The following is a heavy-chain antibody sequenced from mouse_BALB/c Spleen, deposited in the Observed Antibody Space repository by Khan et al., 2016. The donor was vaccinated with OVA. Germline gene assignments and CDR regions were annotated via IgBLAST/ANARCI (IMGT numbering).Heavy chain of an antibody. CDR1: GFSLTSYG. CDR3: ARIFIGTTDYAMDY. Sequence: VQLQQSGPGLVQPSQSLSITCTVSGFSLTSYGVHWVRQSPGKGLEWLGVIWSGGSTDYNAAFISRLSISKDNSKSQVFFKMNSLQANDTAIYYCARIFIGTTDYAMDYWGQGTSVPVSS. CDR2: IWSGGST. V-gene: IGHV2-2*02. D-gene: IGHD2-14*01. J-gene: IGHJ4*01.